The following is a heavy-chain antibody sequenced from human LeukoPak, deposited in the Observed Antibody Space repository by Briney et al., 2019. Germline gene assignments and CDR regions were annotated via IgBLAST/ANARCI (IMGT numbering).Heavy chain of an antibody. J-gene: IGHJ4*02. CDR1: GFTFSSYE. Sequence: GGSLRLSCAVSGFTFSSYEMNWVRQAPGKGLEWVAFIRYDGDNKYYADSVKGRFTISRDNSKNTLYLEMNSLIPEDTALYYCAKPQEADLWVPDYWGQGTLVTVSS. V-gene: IGHV3-30*02. CDR2: IRYDGDNK. D-gene: IGHD3-3*01. CDR3: AKPQEADLWVPDY.